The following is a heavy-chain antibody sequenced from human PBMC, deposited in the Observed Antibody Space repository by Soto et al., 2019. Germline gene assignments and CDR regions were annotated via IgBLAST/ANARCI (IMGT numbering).Heavy chain of an antibody. J-gene: IGHJ4*02. D-gene: IGHD3-22*01. Sequence: VGSLRLSCAASGFTFSSYGMHWVRQAPGKGLEWVAVISYDGSNKYYADSVKGRFTISRDNSKNTLYLQMNSLRAEDTAVYYCAKVVTTRSGYFDYWGQGTLVTVSS. CDR2: ISYDGSNK. CDR3: AKVVTTRSGYFDY. CDR1: GFTFSSYG. V-gene: IGHV3-30*18.